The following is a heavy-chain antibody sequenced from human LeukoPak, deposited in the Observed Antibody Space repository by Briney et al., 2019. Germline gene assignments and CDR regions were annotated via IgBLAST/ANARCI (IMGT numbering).Heavy chain of an antibody. Sequence: GGSLRLSCAASGFTFSTYWMSWVRQAPGKGLEWVANIKEDGSEEYYVDSVKGRFTISRDYAKNSLYLQMNRLLTVDTAVYYCATYSYDFWSDRPFDYRGQGTLVTVSS. J-gene: IGHJ4*02. V-gene: IGHV3-7*01. CDR2: IKEDGSEE. CDR3: ATYSYDFWSDRPFDY. CDR1: GFTFSTYW. D-gene: IGHD3-3*01.